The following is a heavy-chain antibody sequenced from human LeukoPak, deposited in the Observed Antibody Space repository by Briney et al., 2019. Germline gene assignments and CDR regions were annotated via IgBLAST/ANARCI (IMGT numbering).Heavy chain of an antibody. V-gene: IGHV3-23*01. CDR1: GFTFSSYA. J-gene: IGHJ4*02. CDR3: ARDRGETGELYYFDY. D-gene: IGHD7-27*01. CDR2: ISGNGGIT. Sequence: GGSLRLSCAASGFTFSSYAMSWVRQAPGKGVEWVSTISGNGGITYYADSVKGRFTISRDNSKNTLYLQMNSLRAEDTAVYYCARDRGETGELYYFDYWGQGTLVTVSS.